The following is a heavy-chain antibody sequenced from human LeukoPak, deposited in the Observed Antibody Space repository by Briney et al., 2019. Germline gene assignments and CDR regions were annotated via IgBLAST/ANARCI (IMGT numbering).Heavy chain of an antibody. V-gene: IGHV3-23*01. CDR3: ALSTIFGVATSDY. J-gene: IGHJ4*02. CDR2: ISGSGGST. D-gene: IGHD3-3*01. Sequence: PVGSLRLSCAASGFTFSSYAMSWVRQAPGKGLEWVSAISGSGGSTYYADSVKGRFTISRDNSKNTLYLQMNSLRAEDTAVYYCALSTIFGVATSDYWGQGTLVTVSS. CDR1: GFTFSSYA.